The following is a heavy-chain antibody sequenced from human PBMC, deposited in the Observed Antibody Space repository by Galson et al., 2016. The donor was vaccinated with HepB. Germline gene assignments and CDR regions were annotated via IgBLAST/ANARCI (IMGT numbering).Heavy chain of an antibody. J-gene: IGHJ4*02. Sequence: SVKVSCKASGYTFTTYYMHWVRQAPGQGLEWMGIINPIDGATNSAQKFQGRLTMTRATSTSIVYMELSSLRSDDTAVYYCARDQRDVMAGSLVPVFWGQGSLVSVSS. D-gene: IGHD6-19*01. CDR1: GYTFTTYY. CDR2: INPIDGAT. CDR3: ARDQRDVMAGSLVPVF. V-gene: IGHV1-46*01.